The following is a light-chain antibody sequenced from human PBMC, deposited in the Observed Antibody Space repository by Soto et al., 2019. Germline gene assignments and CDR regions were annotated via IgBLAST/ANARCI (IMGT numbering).Light chain of an antibody. CDR1: QSVDSTY. Sequence: LKPSPGTLSLYPEEGAPLSCRASQSVDSTYITWYQQKPGQAPRLLIYGASGRATGIPDRFSGGGSGTDFTLTICRLAPEDFALYYWEYYDSSRRFGEGTKVDIK. CDR3: EYYDSSRR. V-gene: IGKV3-20*01. J-gene: IGKJ1*01. CDR2: GAS.